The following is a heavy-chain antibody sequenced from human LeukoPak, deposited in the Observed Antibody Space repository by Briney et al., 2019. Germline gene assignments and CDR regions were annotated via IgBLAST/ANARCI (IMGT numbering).Heavy chain of an antibody. CDR3: SPRATQAQYSGSYYGIFDY. CDR1: VYTFTGYY. Sequence: RASVKVSCKASVYTFTGYYMHWVRQAPGQGLEWMGWINPNSGGTNYAQKFQGRVTMTRDTSISTAYMELSRLRSDDTAVYYCSPRATQAQYSGSYYGIFDYWGQGTLVTVSS. D-gene: IGHD1-26*01. CDR2: INPNSGGT. V-gene: IGHV1-2*02. J-gene: IGHJ4*02.